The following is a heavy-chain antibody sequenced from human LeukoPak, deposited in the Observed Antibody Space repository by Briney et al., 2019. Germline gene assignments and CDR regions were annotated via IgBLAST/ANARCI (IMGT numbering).Heavy chain of an antibody. CDR2: ISPSGRYI. Sequence: PEGSLRLSCAASGFTFSDYAMIWVRQAAGKGLEWVSSISPSGRYIYYADSVKGRFTISRDSAQNSLYLQMNSLRAEDTAVYYCARGPKETHFDYWGQGTLVTVSS. CDR3: ARGPKETHFDY. CDR1: GFTFSDYA. J-gene: IGHJ4*02. D-gene: IGHD4-23*01. V-gene: IGHV3-21*04.